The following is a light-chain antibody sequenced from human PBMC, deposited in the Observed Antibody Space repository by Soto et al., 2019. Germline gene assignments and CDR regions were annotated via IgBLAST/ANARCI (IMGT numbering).Light chain of an antibody. CDR3: QHYGISQPWT. J-gene: IGKJ1*01. V-gene: IGKV3-20*01. Sequence: EIVLTQSPGTLSLSPGERATLSCRASQRISGTYLAWYQQKPGRAPRILIYGASNRATGIPDRFSGSGSGTDFPLTISRLEPEDFAVYCCQHYGISQPWTFGQGTKVEIK. CDR2: GAS. CDR1: QRISGTY.